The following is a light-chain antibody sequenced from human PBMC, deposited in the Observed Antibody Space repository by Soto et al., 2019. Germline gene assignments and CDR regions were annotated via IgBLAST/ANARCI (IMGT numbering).Light chain of an antibody. J-gene: IGLJ2*01. CDR3: QSYDNSLNHVV. Sequence: QSVLTQPPSVSGAPGQRVTIPCTGSSSNIGSFYDVHWYQQLPGTVPKLLIYGDNNRPSGVPDRFSGSKSGTAASLAITGVPAEGEGYYYCQSYDNSLNHVVFGGGTKLTVL. CDR2: GDN. V-gene: IGLV1-40*01. CDR1: SSNIGSFYD.